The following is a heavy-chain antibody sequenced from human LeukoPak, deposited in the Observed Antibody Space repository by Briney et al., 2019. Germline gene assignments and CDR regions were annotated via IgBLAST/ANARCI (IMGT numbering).Heavy chain of an antibody. V-gene: IGHV1-69*05. J-gene: IGHJ4*02. Sequence: SVKVPCKASGGTFSSYAISWVRQAPGQGLEWMGGIIPIFGTANYAQKFQGRVTITTDESTSTAYMELSSLRSEDTAVYYCARVHTRRGYSYGPADYWGQGTLVTVSS. D-gene: IGHD5-18*01. CDR1: GGTFSSYA. CDR3: ARVHTRRGYSYGPADY. CDR2: IIPIFGTA.